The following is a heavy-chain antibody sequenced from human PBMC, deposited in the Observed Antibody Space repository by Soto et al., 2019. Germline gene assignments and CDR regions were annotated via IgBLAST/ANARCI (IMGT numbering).Heavy chain of an antibody. Sequence: SETLSLTCAVYGGSFSGYYWSWIRQPPGKGLEWIGEINHSGSTNYNPSLKSRVAISVDTSKNQFSLKLSSVTAADTAVYYCAREVAAASFYYYYYGMDVWGQGTTVTVSS. V-gene: IGHV4-34*01. CDR2: INHSGST. CDR1: GGSFSGYY. J-gene: IGHJ6*02. D-gene: IGHD6-13*01. CDR3: AREVAAASFYYYYYGMDV.